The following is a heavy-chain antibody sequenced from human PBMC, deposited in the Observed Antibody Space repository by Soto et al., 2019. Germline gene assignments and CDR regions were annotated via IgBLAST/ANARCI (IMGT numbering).Heavy chain of an antibody. D-gene: IGHD2-15*01. CDR3: ARGRGRMYRWFDP. V-gene: IGHV4-34*01. CDR2: INHSGST. CDR1: GGSFSGYY. Sequence: SETLSLTCAVYGGSFSGYYWSWIRQPPGKGLEWIGEINHSGSTNYNPSLKSRVTISVDTSKNQFSLKLSSVTAADTAVYYCARGRGRMYRWFDPWGQGTLVTVSS. J-gene: IGHJ5*02.